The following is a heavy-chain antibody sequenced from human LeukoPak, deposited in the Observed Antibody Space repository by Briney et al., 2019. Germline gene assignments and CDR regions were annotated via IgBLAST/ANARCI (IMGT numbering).Heavy chain of an antibody. D-gene: IGHD1-20*01. CDR2: ISSSSSTI. CDR3: AGEYNGNDEDY. CDR1: GFTFSSYS. J-gene: IGHJ4*02. V-gene: IGHV3-48*04. Sequence: GGSLRLSCAASGFTFSSYSMNWVRQAPGKGLEWVSYISSSSSTIYYADSVKGRFTISRDNAKNSLYLQMNSLRAEDTAVYYCAGEYNGNDEDYWGQGTLVTVSS.